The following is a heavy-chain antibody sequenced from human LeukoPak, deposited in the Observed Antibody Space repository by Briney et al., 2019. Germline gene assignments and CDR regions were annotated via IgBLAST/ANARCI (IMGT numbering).Heavy chain of an antibody. Sequence: GGSLRLSCAASGFTFSSYAMHWVRQAPGKGLEWVAVISYDGSNKYYADSVKGRFTISRDNSKNTLYLQMNSLRAEDTAVYYCARISSSWYGGGFDYWGQGTLVTVSS. J-gene: IGHJ4*02. CDR1: GFTFSSYA. V-gene: IGHV3-30-3*01. D-gene: IGHD6-13*01. CDR2: ISYDGSNK. CDR3: ARISSSWYGGGFDY.